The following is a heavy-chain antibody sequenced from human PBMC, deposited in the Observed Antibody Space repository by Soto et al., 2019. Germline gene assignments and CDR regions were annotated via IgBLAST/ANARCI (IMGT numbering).Heavy chain of an antibody. J-gene: IGHJ4*02. CDR1: ESRFHISDYW. Sequence: GGSLRLSXVASESRFHISDYWMTWVRQAQGKGLEWVANIKQDGSEKNYVDSVRGRFTISIDNAKNSLCLQMNSLRAEDTAVYTCARDMYQLLRRAPLDNWGLGTLVTVSS. CDR3: ARDMYQLLRRAPLDN. V-gene: IGHV3-7*01. D-gene: IGHD2-2*01. CDR2: IKQDGSEK.